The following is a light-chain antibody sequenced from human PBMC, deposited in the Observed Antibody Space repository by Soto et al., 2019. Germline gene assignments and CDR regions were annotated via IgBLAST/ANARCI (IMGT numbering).Light chain of an antibody. Sequence: DIPMTQSPSAVSASVGDRVTITCRASQDISSWLSWYQQKPGKAPKLLIYGASSLQSGVPSRFSGSGSETDFTLTISSLQPEDFATYYCQQADGFPLTFGGGTKVEIK. CDR1: QDISSW. CDR2: GAS. CDR3: QQADGFPLT. V-gene: IGKV1D-12*01. J-gene: IGKJ4*01.